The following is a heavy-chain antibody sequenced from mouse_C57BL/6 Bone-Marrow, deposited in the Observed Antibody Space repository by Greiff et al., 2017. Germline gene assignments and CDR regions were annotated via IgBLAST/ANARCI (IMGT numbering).Heavy chain of an antibody. CDR3: ERFYWNYYGSSYYLYY. J-gene: IGHJ2*01. V-gene: IGHV1-81*01. CDR2: IYPRSGNT. CDR1: GYTFTSYG. Sequence: VQLQQSGAELARPGASVKLSCKASGYTFTSYGISWVKQRTGQGLEWIGEIYPRSGNTYYNEKFKGKATLTADKSSSTAYMELRSLTSEDSAVYVCERFYWNYYGSSYYLYYGGQGTTPTVSS. D-gene: IGHD1-1*01.